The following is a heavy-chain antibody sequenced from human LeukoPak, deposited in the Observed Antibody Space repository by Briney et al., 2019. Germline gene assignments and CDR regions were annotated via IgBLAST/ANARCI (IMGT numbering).Heavy chain of an antibody. Sequence: GASVKVSCKASGYTFTSYYMHWVRQAPGQGLEWMGIINPSGGSTSYAQKFQGRVTMTRDTSTSTVYMELSSLRSEDTAVYYCARGLQDDSSGYYFFFDYWGQGTLVTVSS. V-gene: IGHV1-46*01. D-gene: IGHD3-22*01. J-gene: IGHJ4*02. CDR1: GYTFTSYY. CDR3: ARGLQDDSSGYYFFFDY. CDR2: INPSGGST.